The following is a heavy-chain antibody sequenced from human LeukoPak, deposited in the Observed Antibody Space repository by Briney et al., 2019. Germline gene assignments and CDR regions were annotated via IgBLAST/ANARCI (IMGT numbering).Heavy chain of an antibody. CDR1: GFTFDDYA. Sequence: PGRSLRLSCAASGFTFDDYAMHWVRQAPGKGLEWVSGISWNSGGIVYADSVKGRFTISRDNAKNSLYLKMNSLRAEDTAFYYCAKDTSFDTSGYSLDYWGQGTLVTVPS. CDR3: AKDTSFDTSGYSLDY. V-gene: IGHV3-9*01. CDR2: ISWNSGGI. D-gene: IGHD3-22*01. J-gene: IGHJ4*02.